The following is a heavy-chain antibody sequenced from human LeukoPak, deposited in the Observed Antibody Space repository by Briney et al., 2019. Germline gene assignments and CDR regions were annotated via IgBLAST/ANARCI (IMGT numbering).Heavy chain of an antibody. CDR1: GFTFSSYA. D-gene: IGHD2/OR15-2a*01. V-gene: IGHV3-23*01. CDR3: AKNTYFGLHDY. Sequence: GGSLRLSCAASGFTFSSYAMSWVRQAPGKGLEWVSAISGSGGSTYYSDSVKGRFTISRDNSKNTLSLQINSLRAEDTALYYCAKNTYFGLHDYWGQGILVTVSS. CDR2: ISGSGGST. J-gene: IGHJ4*02.